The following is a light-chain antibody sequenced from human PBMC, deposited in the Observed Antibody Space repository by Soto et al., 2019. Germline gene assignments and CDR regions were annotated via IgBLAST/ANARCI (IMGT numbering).Light chain of an antibody. CDR3: QSYDSSLSGSVV. V-gene: IGLV1-40*01. CDR1: SSNIGAGYD. J-gene: IGLJ2*01. Sequence: QSVLTQPPSVSGAPGQRVTISCTGSSSNIGAGYDVHWYQQLPGTAPKLLIYGNSNRPSGVPDRFSGSKSGTSASLAITGLHAEDEADYYCQSYDSSLSGSVVFGGGTKPPS. CDR2: GNS.